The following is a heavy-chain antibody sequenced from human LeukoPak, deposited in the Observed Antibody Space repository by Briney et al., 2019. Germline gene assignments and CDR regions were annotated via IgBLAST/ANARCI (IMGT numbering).Heavy chain of an antibody. J-gene: IGHJ4*02. CDR3: AREGIGRY. Sequence: PSETLSLTCAVYGGSFSDYYWSWIRQPPGKGLDWIGEINHSGSTNYNPSLKRRVTLSVDTSKTQSSLKLSSVPAADTAVYYCAREGIGRYWGQGTLVTVSP. V-gene: IGHV4-34*01. CDR2: INHSGST. CDR1: GGSFSDYY. D-gene: IGHD2-21*01.